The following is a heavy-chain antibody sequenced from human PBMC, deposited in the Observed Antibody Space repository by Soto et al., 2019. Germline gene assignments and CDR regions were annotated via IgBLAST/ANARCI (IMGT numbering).Heavy chain of an antibody. CDR2: ISAYNGNT. D-gene: IGHD2-15*01. CDR1: GYTLTSYG. Sequence: GASVKVACKASGYTLTSYGISWVRQAPGQGLEWMGWISAYNGNTNYAQKLQGRVTMTTDTSTSTADMELRSLRSDGTAVYYLARDSREYCSGGSCYSAYWGQETLVTVSS. J-gene: IGHJ4*02. CDR3: ARDSREYCSGGSCYSAY. V-gene: IGHV1-18*01.